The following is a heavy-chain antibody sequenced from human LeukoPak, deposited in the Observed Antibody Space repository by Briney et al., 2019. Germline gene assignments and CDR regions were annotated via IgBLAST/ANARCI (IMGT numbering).Heavy chain of an antibody. J-gene: IGHJ6*04. D-gene: IGHD3-10*01. V-gene: IGHV1-69*13. CDR1: GGTFISYA. CDR2: IIPIFGTA. CDR3: ARDSGAAHGMDV. Sequence: SVKVSCKASGGTFISYAISWVRQAPGQGGEWMGGIIPIFGTANYAQKFQGRVTITADESTSTAYIELSSLRSEDTAVYYCARDSGAAHGMDVWGKGTTVTVSS.